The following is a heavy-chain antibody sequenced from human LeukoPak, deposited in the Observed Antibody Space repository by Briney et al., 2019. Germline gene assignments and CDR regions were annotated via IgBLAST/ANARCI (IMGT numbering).Heavy chain of an antibody. CDR2: INPKSGDT. CDR1: GYTFTAYY. Sequence: VASVKVSCKASGYTFTAYYMHWVRQAPGQGLEWMGWINPKSGDTNFAQKFQGRVTMTRDTSISTAYMELSRLRSDDTAMYYCARDLLNYYGSGSYRFDPWGQGTLVTVSS. CDR3: ARDLLNYYGSGSYRFDP. D-gene: IGHD3-10*01. J-gene: IGHJ5*02. V-gene: IGHV1-2*02.